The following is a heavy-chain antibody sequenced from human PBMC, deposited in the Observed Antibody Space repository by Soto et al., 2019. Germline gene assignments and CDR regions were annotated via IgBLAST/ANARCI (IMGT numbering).Heavy chain of an antibody. D-gene: IGHD2-15*01. CDR1: GFTFSSYS. V-gene: IGHV3-21*01. Sequence: EVQLVESGGGLVKPGGSLRLSCAASGFTFSSYSMNWVRQAPGKGLEWVSSISSSSSYIYYADSVKGRFTISRDNAKNSLYLQMNSLRAEDTAVYYCARIGLVCSGGSCREYYFDYWGQGTLVTVSS. CDR3: ARIGLVCSGGSCREYYFDY. CDR2: ISSSSSYI. J-gene: IGHJ4*02.